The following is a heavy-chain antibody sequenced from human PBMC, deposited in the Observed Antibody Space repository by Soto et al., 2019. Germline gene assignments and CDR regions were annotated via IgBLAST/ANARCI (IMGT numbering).Heavy chain of an antibody. CDR2: ISYDGSNK. CDR1: GFTFSSYA. CDR3: ARENL. V-gene: IGHV3-30-3*01. J-gene: IGHJ5*02. Sequence: GGSLRLSCAASGFTFSSYAMHWVRQAPGKGLEWVAVISYDGSNKYYADSVKGRFTISRDNSKNTLYLQMNSLRAEDTAVYYCARENLCGPGTLVTVSS.